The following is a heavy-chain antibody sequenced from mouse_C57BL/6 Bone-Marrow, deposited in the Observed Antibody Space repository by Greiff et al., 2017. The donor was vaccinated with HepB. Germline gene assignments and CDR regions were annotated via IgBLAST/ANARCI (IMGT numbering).Heavy chain of an antibody. J-gene: IGHJ2*01. CDR1: GYTFTDYE. V-gene: IGHV1-15*01. Sequence: QVQLKESGAELVRPGASVTLSCKASGYTFTDYEMHWVKQTPVHGLEWIGAIDPETGGTAYNQKFKGKAILTADKSSSTAYMELRSLTSEDSAVYYCTRTITTVVEGYFDYWGQGTTLTVSS. D-gene: IGHD1-1*01. CDR3: TRTITTVVEGYFDY. CDR2: IDPETGGT.